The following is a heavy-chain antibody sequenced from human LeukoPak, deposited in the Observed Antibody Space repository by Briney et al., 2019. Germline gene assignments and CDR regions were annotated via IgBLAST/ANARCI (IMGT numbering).Heavy chain of an antibody. J-gene: IGHJ4*02. CDR1: GYTFTSYG. Sequence: GASVKVSCKASGYTFTSYGISWLRQAPGQGLEWMGWISAYNGNTNYAQKLQGRGTMTTDTSTSTAYKELRSLRSDDTAVYYCSRGIAGFDYWGQGTLVSVSS. CDR2: ISAYNGNT. D-gene: IGHD6-13*01. CDR3: SRGIAGFDY. V-gene: IGHV1-18*01.